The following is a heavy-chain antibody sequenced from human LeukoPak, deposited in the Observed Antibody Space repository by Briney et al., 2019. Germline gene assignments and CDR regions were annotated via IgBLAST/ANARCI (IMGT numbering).Heavy chain of an antibody. CDR3: ARHGRMTMVRGVINP. CDR2: IYYSGST. J-gene: IGHJ5*02. CDR1: GGSISSSSYY. Sequence: NPSETLSLTCTVSGGSISSSSYYWGWIRQPPGKGLEWIGSIYYSGSTYYNPSLKSRVTISVDTSKNQFSLKLSSVTAADTAVYYCARHGRMTMVRGVINPWGQGTLVTVSS. D-gene: IGHD3-10*01. V-gene: IGHV4-39*07.